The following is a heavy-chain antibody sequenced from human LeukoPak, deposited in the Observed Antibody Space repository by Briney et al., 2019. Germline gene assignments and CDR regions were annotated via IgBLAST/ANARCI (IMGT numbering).Heavy chain of an antibody. CDR2: ISSNGGST. CDR1: GFTFSSYA. CDR3: VKDSADNWFDP. Sequence: GGSLRLSCSASGFTFSSYAMHWVRQAPGKGLEYVSAISSNGGSTYYADTVKGRFTISRDNSKNTLYLQMSSLRAEDTAVYYCVKDSADNWFDPWGQGTLVTVSS. V-gene: IGHV3-64D*09. J-gene: IGHJ5*02.